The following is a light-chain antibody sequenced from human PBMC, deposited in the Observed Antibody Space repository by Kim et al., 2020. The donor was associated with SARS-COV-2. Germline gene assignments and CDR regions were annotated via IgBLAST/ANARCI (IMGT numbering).Light chain of an antibody. V-gene: IGKV1-27*01. CDR3: QKYNGAPWT. J-gene: IGKJ1*01. Sequence: ASVGDRVTITCRASQGIISNVAWYQQKPGDVPKLLIYDASALLSGVPSRFSGSGSGTDFTLTISSLQPEDVATYYCQKYNGAPWTFGQGTKVDIK. CDR1: QGIISN. CDR2: DAS.